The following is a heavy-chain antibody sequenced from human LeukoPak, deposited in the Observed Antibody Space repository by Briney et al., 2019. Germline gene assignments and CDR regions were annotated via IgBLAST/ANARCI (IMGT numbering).Heavy chain of an antibody. Sequence: QTGGSLRLSCVASGFPFSSYWMTWARQAPGKGLEWVANIKQDGSKKSYVDSVKGRFTVSRDNSKNTLYLQMNSLRAEDTAVYYCAKQNFYESIDYYDYWGQGTLVTVSS. CDR3: AKQNFYESIDYYDY. CDR1: GFPFSSYW. V-gene: IGHV3-7*03. D-gene: IGHD3-22*01. CDR2: IKQDGSKK. J-gene: IGHJ4*02.